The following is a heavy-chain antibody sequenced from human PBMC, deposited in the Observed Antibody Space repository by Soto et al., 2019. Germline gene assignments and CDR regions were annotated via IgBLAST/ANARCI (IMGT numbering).Heavy chain of an antibody. D-gene: IGHD6-6*01. V-gene: IGHV3-30-3*01. CDR2: ISYDGSNK. CDR3: ARDEGSSPLYYFDY. CDR1: GFTFSSYA. J-gene: IGHJ4*02. Sequence: GSLRLSCAASGFTFSSYAMHWVRQAPGKWLEWVAVISYDGSNKYYADSVKGRFTISRDNSKNTLYLQMNSLRAEDTAVYYCARDEGSSPLYYFDYWGQGTLVTVSS.